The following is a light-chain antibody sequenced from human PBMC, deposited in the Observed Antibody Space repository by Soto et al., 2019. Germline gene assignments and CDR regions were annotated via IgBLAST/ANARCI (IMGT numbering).Light chain of an antibody. J-gene: IGLJ2*01. CDR2: DVS. CDR3: SSYTSSSTRV. V-gene: IGLV2-14*01. Sequence: QSALTQPASVSGSPGQSMTISCTGTSSDVGGYNYVSWYQQHPGKAPKLMIYDVSNRPSGVSNRFSGSKSGNTASLTISGLQAEDEADYYCSSYTSSSTRVFGGGTKLTAL. CDR1: SSDVGGYNY.